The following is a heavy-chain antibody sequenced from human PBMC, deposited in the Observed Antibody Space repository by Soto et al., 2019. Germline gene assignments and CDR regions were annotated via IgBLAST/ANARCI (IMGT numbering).Heavy chain of an antibody. CDR2: ISWHSGTI. Sequence: EVQLVESGGGLVQPGRSLRLSCAASGFTFENYAMHRVRQGPGKGLEWVSGISWHSGTIGYADSVRGRFTISRDNAKNSLYLQMNSLRPEDTALYYCAKEKVYSNYQYYFDSWGQGTLVTVSS. D-gene: IGHD4-4*01. J-gene: IGHJ4*02. CDR1: GFTFENYA. V-gene: IGHV3-9*01. CDR3: AKEKVYSNYQYYFDS.